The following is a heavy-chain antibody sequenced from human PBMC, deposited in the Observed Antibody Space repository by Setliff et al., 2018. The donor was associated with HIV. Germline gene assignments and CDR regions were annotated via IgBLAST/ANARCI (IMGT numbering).Heavy chain of an antibody. J-gene: IGHJ6*01. CDR2: ITDGGDT. V-gene: IGHV4-34*01. D-gene: IGHD2-2*01. CDR1: GGSLDNYY. Sequence: KPSETLSLTCAVYGGSLDNYYWTWIRQPPGRGLEWIGEITDGGDTAYNSSLQSRLTISLDTSKKQFALKLHSMTAADTAVYYCARGSSCSSSSCYLYYYYYYGVDVWG. CDR3: ARGSSCSSSSCYLYYYYYYGVDV.